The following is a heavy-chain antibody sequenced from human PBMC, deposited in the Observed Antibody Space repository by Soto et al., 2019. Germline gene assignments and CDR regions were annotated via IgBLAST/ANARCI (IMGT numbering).Heavy chain of an antibody. D-gene: IGHD2-8*01. V-gene: IGHV4-34*01. CDR1: GGSFSGYY. J-gene: IGHJ5*02. Sequence: SETLSLTCAVYGGSFSGYYWSWIRQPPGKGLEWIGEINHSGSTNYNPSLKSRVTISVDTSKNQFSLKLSSVTAADTAVYYCARRPRGGYCTNGVCRGAWFDPWGQGTLVTVSS. CDR3: ARRPRGGYCTNGVCRGAWFDP. CDR2: INHSGST.